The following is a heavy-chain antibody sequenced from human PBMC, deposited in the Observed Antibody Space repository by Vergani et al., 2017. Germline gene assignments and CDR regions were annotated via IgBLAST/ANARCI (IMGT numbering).Heavy chain of an antibody. CDR1: GGTFSSYA. J-gene: IGHJ4*02. CDR2: IIPILGKA. CDR3: ARASKSGYDFPHGVHFDY. V-gene: IGHV1-69*04. Sequence: QVQLVQSGAEVKKPGASVKVSCKASGGTFSSYAISWVRQAPGQGLEWMGRIIPILGKANYAQKFQGRVPITADKSTSTAYMELSRLRAEDTAVYYGARASKSGYDFPHGVHFDYWGQGTLVTVSS. D-gene: IGHD5-12*01.